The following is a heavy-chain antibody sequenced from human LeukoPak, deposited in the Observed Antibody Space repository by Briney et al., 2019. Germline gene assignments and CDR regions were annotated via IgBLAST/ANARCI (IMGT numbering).Heavy chain of an antibody. D-gene: IGHD3-10*01. CDR3: ARVLYYYASVSYNYYMDV. CDR2: IYSGGTT. V-gene: IGHV3-53*01. Sequence: GGSLRLSCAVSGFIVTGNYMTWVRMAPGKGLEWVSTIYSGGTTFYTDSVRGRFTISRDNSKNTLYLQMNSLRAEDAAIYYCARVLYYYASVSYNYYMDVWGKGTTVTISS. J-gene: IGHJ6*03. CDR1: GFIVTGNY.